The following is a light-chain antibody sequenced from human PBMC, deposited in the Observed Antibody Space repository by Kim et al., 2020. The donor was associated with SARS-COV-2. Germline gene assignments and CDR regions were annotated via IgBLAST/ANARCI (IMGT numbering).Light chain of an antibody. CDR2: RAS. J-gene: IGKJ4*01. Sequence: DIQLTQSPSTLPVFVGDRVTITCRASESISAWLAWYQQKPGKAPKLLIYRASTLETGVPSRFSGSGSGTEFTLTISSLQPDDFATYYCQQYNLYPVTFGGGTKVDIK. V-gene: IGKV1-5*03. CDR3: QQYNLYPVT. CDR1: ESISAW.